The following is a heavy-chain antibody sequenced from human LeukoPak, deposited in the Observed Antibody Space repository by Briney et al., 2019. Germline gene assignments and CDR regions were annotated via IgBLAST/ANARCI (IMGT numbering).Heavy chain of an antibody. Sequence: SQTLSLPCTVSGGSISSGGYYWSWIRQHPGKGLEWIGYIYYIWSTYYNPSLKTRVTITVDTSKNQFSLKLSSVTAADTAVYYCARGEYYYGSGSYSHWGQGTLGTVSS. J-gene: IGHJ4*02. CDR3: ARGEYYYGSGSYSH. V-gene: IGHV4-31*03. CDR2: IYYIWST. CDR1: GGSISSGGYY. D-gene: IGHD3-10*01.